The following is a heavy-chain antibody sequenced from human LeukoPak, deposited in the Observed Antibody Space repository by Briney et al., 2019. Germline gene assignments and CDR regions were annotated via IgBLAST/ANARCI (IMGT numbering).Heavy chain of an antibody. J-gene: IGHJ2*01. CDR1: GYSISSCYY. Sequence: SETLSLTCAVSGYSISSCYYWGWIRQPPGKGLEWIGSIYHSGSTYYNPSLKSRVTISVDMSENQFSLKLSSVTAADTAVYYCARHSGYYDSSGYYPHWYFDLWGRGTLVTVSS. D-gene: IGHD3-22*01. CDR2: IYHSGST. CDR3: ARHSGYYDSSGYYPHWYFDL. V-gene: IGHV4-38-2*01.